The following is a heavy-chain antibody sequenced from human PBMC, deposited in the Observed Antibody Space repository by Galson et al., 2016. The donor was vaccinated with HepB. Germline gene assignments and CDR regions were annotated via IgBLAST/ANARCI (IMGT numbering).Heavy chain of an antibody. D-gene: IGHD2-8*02. CDR1: GYRFISYW. Sequence: QSGAEVKKPGESLKISCQGSGYRFISYWIGWVRQMPGKGLEWMGIIYPGDSDTRYSPSFQGQVTISADKSTSTAYLQWSSLKASDTAMYYCARHPHPDLHCRRGVCYPADLDSWGQGTLVTVSS. J-gene: IGHJ4*02. CDR3: ARHPHPDLHCRRGVCYPADLDS. CDR2: IYPGDSDT. V-gene: IGHV5-51*01.